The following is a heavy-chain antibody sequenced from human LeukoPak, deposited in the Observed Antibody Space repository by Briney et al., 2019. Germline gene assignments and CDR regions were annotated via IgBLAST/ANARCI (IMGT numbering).Heavy chain of an antibody. Sequence: SVKVSCKASGGTFSSYAISWVRQAPGQGLEWMGGIIPIFGTANYAQKLQGRVTITTDESTSTAYMELSSLRSEDTAVYYCARGWGMATIHPFDYWGQGTLVTVSS. CDR2: IIPIFGTA. D-gene: IGHD5-24*01. V-gene: IGHV1-69*05. J-gene: IGHJ4*02. CDR1: GGTFSSYA. CDR3: ARGWGMATIHPFDY.